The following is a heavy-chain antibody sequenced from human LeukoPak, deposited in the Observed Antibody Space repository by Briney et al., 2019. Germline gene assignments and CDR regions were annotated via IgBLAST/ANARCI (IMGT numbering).Heavy chain of an antibody. CDR3: ARVSTMIASGNYQWDWFDP. J-gene: IGHJ5*02. D-gene: IGHD3-22*01. V-gene: IGHV4-30-2*01. CDR1: GGSIGSGGYS. CDR2: IYHSGST. Sequence: SQTLSLTCAVSGGSIGSGGYSWSWIRQPPGKGLEWIGYIYHSGSTYYNPSLKSRVTISVDRSKNQFSLKLSSVTAADTAVYYCARVSTMIASGNYQWDWFDPWGQGTLVTVSS.